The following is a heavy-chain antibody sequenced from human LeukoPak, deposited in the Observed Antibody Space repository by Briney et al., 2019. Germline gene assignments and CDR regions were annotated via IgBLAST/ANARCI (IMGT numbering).Heavy chain of an antibody. V-gene: IGHV3-30*03. Sequence: SGRSLRLSCAASGFTFSSYGMHWVRQAPGKGLEWVAVISYDGSNKYYADSVKGRFTISRDNSKNTLYLQMNSLRAEDTAVYYCARALGFGVVLGPSWADYGMDVWGQGTTVTVSS. CDR2: ISYDGSNK. CDR1: GFTFSSYG. J-gene: IGHJ6*02. D-gene: IGHD3-3*01. CDR3: ARALGFGVVLGPSWADYGMDV.